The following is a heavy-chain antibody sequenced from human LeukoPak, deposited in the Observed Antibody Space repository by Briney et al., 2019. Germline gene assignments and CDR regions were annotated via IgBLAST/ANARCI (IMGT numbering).Heavy chain of an antibody. J-gene: IGHJ6*02. CDR3: AKAMYYYDSSGPHARDYYYYGMDV. Sequence: GGSLRLSCAASGFTFSSYAMSWVRQAPGKGLEWVSAISGSGGSTYYADSVKGRFTISRDNSKNTLYLQMNSLRAEDTAVYYCAKAMYYYDSSGPHARDYYYYGMDVWGQGTTVTVSS. CDR2: ISGSGGST. CDR1: GFTFSSYA. V-gene: IGHV3-23*01. D-gene: IGHD3-22*01.